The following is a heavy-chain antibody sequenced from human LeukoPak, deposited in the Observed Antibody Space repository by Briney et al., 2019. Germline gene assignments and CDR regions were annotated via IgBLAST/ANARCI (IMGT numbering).Heavy chain of an antibody. CDR1: GVSISSSHW. Sequence: SETLSLTCGVSGVSISSSHWWTWIRQPPGKGLEWIGEIYDSGSSNYSPSLKSRVTISLDTSKNQFSLKLSSVTAADTAFYYCVGRDFDYWGQGTLVTVSS. J-gene: IGHJ4*02. CDR3: VGRDFDY. V-gene: IGHV4-4*02. D-gene: IGHD1-26*01. CDR2: IYDSGSS.